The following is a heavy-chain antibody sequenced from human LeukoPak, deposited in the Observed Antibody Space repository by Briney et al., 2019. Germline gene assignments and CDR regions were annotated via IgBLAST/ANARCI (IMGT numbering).Heavy chain of an antibody. Sequence: GGTLRLSCAASGFTFSSYGMSWVRQAPGKGLEWVSAISGSGGSTYYADSVKGRFTISRDNSKNTLHLQMNSLRAEDTAVYYCARGGDYAGYYYYYMDVWGKGTTVTISS. D-gene: IGHD4-23*01. J-gene: IGHJ6*03. CDR1: GFTFSSYG. CDR3: ARGGDYAGYYYYYMDV. V-gene: IGHV3-23*01. CDR2: ISGSGGST.